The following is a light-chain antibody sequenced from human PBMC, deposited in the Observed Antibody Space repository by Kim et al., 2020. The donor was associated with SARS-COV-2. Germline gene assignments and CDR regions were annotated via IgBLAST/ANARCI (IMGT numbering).Light chain of an antibody. CDR2: SVT. CDR1: SNDIGTYSY. CDR3: SSYSSSVFYYG. Sequence: QSVLTQPASVSGSPGQSITISCTGTSNDIGTYSYVSWYQQHPAKAPKLIIYSVTKRPSGVSDRFSGSKSGNTASLTISGLQADDEANYYCSSYSSSVFYYGFGTGTKVTVL. V-gene: IGLV2-14*03. J-gene: IGLJ1*01.